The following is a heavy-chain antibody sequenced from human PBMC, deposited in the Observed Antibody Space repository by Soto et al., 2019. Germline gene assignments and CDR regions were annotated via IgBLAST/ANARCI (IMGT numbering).Heavy chain of an antibody. D-gene: IGHD3-3*01. Sequence: GGSLRLSCVASAFIVSNNYMSWVRQAPGKGLESVALIYSGGGTYYADSVKGRFTISRDNSKNTLYLQMNSLRAEDTAVYYCASGYDPFDYWGQGTLVTVSS. CDR3: ASGYDPFDY. J-gene: IGHJ4*02. V-gene: IGHV3-66*01. CDR2: IYSGGGT. CDR1: AFIVSNNY.